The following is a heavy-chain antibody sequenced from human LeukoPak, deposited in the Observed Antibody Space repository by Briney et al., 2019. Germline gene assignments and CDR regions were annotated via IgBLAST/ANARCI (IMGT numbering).Heavy chain of an antibody. CDR2: ISSSSSYI. CDR3: ARDLDDSSQDFDY. Sequence: GGSLRLSCAASGFTFSSYSMSWVRQAPGKGLEWVSSISSSSSYIYYADSVKGRFTISRDNAKNSLYLQMNSLRAEDTAVYYCARDLDDSSQDFDYWGQGTLVTVSS. J-gene: IGHJ4*02. CDR1: GFTFSSYS. V-gene: IGHV3-21*01. D-gene: IGHD3-22*01.